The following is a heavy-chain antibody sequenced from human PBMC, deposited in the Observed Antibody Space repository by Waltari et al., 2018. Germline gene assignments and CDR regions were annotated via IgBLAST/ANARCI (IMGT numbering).Heavy chain of an antibody. V-gene: IGHV3-23*04. J-gene: IGHJ6*03. Sequence: EVQLVESGGGLVQPGGSLRLSCAASGFTFSSYAMSWVPQAPGKGLEWVSAISGSGGSTYYADSVKGRFTISRDNSNNTLYLQMNSLRAEDTAVYYCAKVSPYCSSTSCYNYYMDVWGKGTTVTVSS. CDR3: AKVSPYCSSTSCYNYYMDV. D-gene: IGHD2-2*01. CDR2: ISGSGGST. CDR1: GFTFSSYA.